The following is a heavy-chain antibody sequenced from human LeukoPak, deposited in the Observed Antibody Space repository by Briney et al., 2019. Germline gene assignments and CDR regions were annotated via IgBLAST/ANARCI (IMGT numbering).Heavy chain of an antibody. CDR3: AKDMGSSWTGAADY. D-gene: IGHD6-13*01. CDR2: ISWNSGSI. CDR1: GFTFDDYA. J-gene: IGHJ4*02. V-gene: IGHV3-9*01. Sequence: GRSLRLSCAASGFTFDDYAMHWVRQAPGKGLEWVSGISWNSGSIGYADSVKGRFTISRDNAKNSLYLQMNSLRAEDTALYYCAKDMGSSWTGAADYWGQGTLVTVSS.